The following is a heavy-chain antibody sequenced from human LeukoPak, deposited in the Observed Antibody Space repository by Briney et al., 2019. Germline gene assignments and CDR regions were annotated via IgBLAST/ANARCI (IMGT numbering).Heavy chain of an antibody. CDR1: GFTFSSYE. Sequence: GGSLRLSCAASGFTFSSYEMNWVRQAPGKGLEWVSYISSSGSTIYYADSVKGRFTISRDSSKNTLYLQMNSLRAEDTAVYYCATIGPRRLWFGELHLDYWGQGTLVTVSS. D-gene: IGHD3-10*01. V-gene: IGHV3-48*03. J-gene: IGHJ4*02. CDR2: ISSSGSTI. CDR3: ATIGPRRLWFGELHLDY.